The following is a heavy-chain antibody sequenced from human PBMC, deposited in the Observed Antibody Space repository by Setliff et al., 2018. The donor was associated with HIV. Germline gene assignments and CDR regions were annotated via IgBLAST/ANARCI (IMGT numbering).Heavy chain of an antibody. CDR1: GHSIRSGYY. CDR2: MYHSGST. D-gene: IGHD3-22*01. CDR3: GSRWGSYYDTNGHPFDY. J-gene: IGHJ4*02. Sequence: SETLSLTCSVSGHSIRSGYYWGWIRQPPGKGLEWIGTMYHSGSTYCNPSLQGRVTMFFDTSEDHFSLRLSSVTAADTAVYYCGSRWGSYYDTNGHPFDYWGQGTLVTVSS. V-gene: IGHV4-38-2*01.